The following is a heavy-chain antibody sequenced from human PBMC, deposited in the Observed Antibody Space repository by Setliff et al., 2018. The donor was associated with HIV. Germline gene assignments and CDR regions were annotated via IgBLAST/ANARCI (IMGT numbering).Heavy chain of an antibody. CDR1: GGSISSSSYF. V-gene: IGHV4-39*01. D-gene: IGHD3-9*01. Sequence: SETLSLTCTVSGGSISSSSYFWGWIRQPPGKGLEWIGSIYYSGTTYYNPSLKSRVTISVDTSKNQFSLKLSSVTAADTAVYYCARHYYDIFTVSLKEFDPWGQGTLVTVSS. CDR2: IYYSGTT. CDR3: ARHYYDIFTVSLKEFDP. J-gene: IGHJ5*02.